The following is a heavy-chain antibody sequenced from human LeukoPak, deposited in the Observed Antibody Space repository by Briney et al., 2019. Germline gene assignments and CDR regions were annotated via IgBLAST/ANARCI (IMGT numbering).Heavy chain of an antibody. V-gene: IGHV3-53*05. CDR3: ARATFWSGYQRDSWYMDV. J-gene: IGHJ6*03. CDR1: GFTVSSNY. CDR2: IYSGGST. Sequence: GGSLRLSCAASGFTVSSNYMSWVRQAPGKGLEWVSVIYSGGSTYYADSVKGRFIISRDNSKNTLYLPMNRLIAEDTAVYYCARATFWSGYQRDSWYMDVWGKGTPVTVSS. D-gene: IGHD3-3*01.